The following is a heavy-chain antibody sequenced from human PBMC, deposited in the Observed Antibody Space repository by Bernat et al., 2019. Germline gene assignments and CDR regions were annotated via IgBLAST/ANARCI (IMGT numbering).Heavy chain of an antibody. CDR3: ARTLSTTYWYFDL. V-gene: IGHV3-53*02. CDR2: MYNSDST. D-gene: IGHD1-1*01. J-gene: IGHJ2*01. CDR1: GFTVSSNY. Sequence: EVQVVETGGGLIQPGGSLRLSCAASGFTVSSNYMSWVRQAPGKGLEWVSAMYNSDSTYYADSVKGRFTISRDNSKITLYLQMNSLRAEDTAVYYCARTLSTTYWYFDLWGRGTLVTVSS.